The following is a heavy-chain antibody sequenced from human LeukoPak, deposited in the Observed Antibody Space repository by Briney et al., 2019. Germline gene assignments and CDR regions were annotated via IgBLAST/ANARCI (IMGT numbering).Heavy chain of an antibody. Sequence: GGSLRLSCAASGFTFDDYAMHWVRQAPGKGLEWVSGISWNSGSIGYADSVKGRFTISRDHSKNTLYLQMNTLRAEDTAVYYCAAHPSSAYWGRGTLVTVSS. CDR2: ISWNSGSI. J-gene: IGHJ4*02. CDR1: GFTFDDYA. V-gene: IGHV3-9*01. CDR3: AAHPSSAY. D-gene: IGHD6-6*01.